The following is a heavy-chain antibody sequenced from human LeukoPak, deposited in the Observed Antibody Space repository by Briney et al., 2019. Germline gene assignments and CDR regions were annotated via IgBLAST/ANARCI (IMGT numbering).Heavy chain of an antibody. V-gene: IGHV1-46*03. CDR2: INPVDGNT. Sequence: ASVKVSCKASGYTFTSYYMYWVRQAPGQGLEWMAMINPVDGNTRYAQKLQGRVTVTRDTSTSTVYMELNSLRSEDTGFYYCAGSYDPSSPFDYWGQGTLVTVSS. CDR3: AGSYDPSSPFDY. D-gene: IGHD3-16*01. CDR1: GYTFTSYY. J-gene: IGHJ4*02.